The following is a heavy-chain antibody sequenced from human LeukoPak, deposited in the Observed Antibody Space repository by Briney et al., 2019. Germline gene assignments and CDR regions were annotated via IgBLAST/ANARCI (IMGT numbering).Heavy chain of an antibody. Sequence: PSESLSLTCAVYGGSFSGYYWSWIRQPPGKGLEWIGEINHSGSTNYNPSLKSRVTISVDTSKNQFSLKLSSVTAADTAVYYCARAGGEPANHFDYWGQGTLVTVSS. CDR3: ARAGGEPANHFDY. CDR1: GGSFSGYY. J-gene: IGHJ4*02. CDR2: INHSGST. D-gene: IGHD1-14*01. V-gene: IGHV4-34*01.